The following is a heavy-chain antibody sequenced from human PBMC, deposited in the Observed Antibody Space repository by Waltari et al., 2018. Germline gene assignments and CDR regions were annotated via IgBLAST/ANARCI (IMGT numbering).Heavy chain of an antibody. CDR2: IYHSGST. D-gene: IGHD4-4*01. V-gene: IGHV4-38-2*01. J-gene: IGHJ5*02. CDR3: AMVVTTDWFDP. Sequence: QVQLQESGPGLVKPSETLSLTCAVSGYSISSGYYWGWIRQPPGKGLEWIGSIYHSGSTYYNPSLKSRVTISVDTSKNQFSLKLSSVTAADTAVYYCAMVVTTDWFDPWGQGTLVTVSS. CDR1: GYSISSGYY.